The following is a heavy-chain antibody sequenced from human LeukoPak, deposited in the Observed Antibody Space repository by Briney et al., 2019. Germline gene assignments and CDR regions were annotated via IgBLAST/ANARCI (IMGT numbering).Heavy chain of an antibody. J-gene: IGHJ4*02. CDR1: GVSVSNNF. V-gene: IGHV3-23*01. CDR3: AKGSYYDSSGSFYFDY. D-gene: IGHD3-22*01. CDR2: ISGSGDNT. Sequence: GGSLRLSCVASGVSVSNNFISWVRQAPGKGLEWVSGISGSGDNTYYADSVKGRFTISRDNSKNTLYVQVNSLGTEDTAAYYCAKGSYYDSSGSFYFDYWGQGTLVTVSS.